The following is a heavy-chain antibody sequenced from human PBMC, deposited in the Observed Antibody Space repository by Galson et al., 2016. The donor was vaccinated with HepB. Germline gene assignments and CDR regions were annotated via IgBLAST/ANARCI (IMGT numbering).Heavy chain of an antibody. J-gene: IGHJ4*02. D-gene: IGHD1-26*01. CDR1: ASTVYNNF. V-gene: IGHV3-66*01. CDR3: ARKTDSGGFGNF. CDR2: IYSGGGT. Sequence: SLRLSCAASASTVYNNFMYWVRQAPGKGLEWVSFIYSGGGTYYADSVKGRFTISRDRSKNTLILQMNSLRDEDTAVYYCARKTDSGGFGNFWGQGTLVTVSS.